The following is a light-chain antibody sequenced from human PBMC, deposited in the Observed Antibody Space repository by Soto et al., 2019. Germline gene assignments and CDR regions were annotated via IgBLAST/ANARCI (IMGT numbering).Light chain of an antibody. J-gene: IGLJ3*02. CDR1: SGSIASNY. CDR3: HCYDVNKRGV. Sequence: NFMLTQPHSVSESPGKTITISCTRSSGSIASNYVQWYQQRPGSSPTIVIYENSQRPSEVPDRFSASIDSSSNSASLAISGLKAEDEADYYCHCYDVNKRGVFGGGTKLTVL. CDR2: ENS. V-gene: IGLV6-57*01.